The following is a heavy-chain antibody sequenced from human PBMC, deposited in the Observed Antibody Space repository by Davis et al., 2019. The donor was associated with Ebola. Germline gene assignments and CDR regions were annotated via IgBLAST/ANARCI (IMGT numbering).Heavy chain of an antibody. D-gene: IGHD1-14*01. Sequence: GESLKISCAASGYTFRIHAMTWVRQAPGKGLEWVSALSGSGGLSYYADSVKGRFTISRDNSKNTLYLQMDSLTAEDTAVYYCARGSYHSPDVWGQGTTVTVSS. J-gene: IGHJ6*02. CDR1: GYTFRIHA. CDR3: ARGSYHSPDV. CDR2: LSGSGGLS. V-gene: IGHV3-23*01.